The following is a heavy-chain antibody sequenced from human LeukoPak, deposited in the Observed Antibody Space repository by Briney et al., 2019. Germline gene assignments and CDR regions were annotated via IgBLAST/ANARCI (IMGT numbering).Heavy chain of an antibody. Sequence: ASVKVSCKASGYTFTGYYMHWVRQAPGQGLEWMGWINPNSGGTNYAQKFQGRVTMTRDTSISTAYMELSRLRSDDTAVYYCARGRSGGYDYYYYYCGMDVWGQGTTVTVSS. CDR2: INPNSGGT. D-gene: IGHD5-12*01. CDR1: GYTFTGYY. J-gene: IGHJ6*02. CDR3: ARGRSGGYDYYYYYCGMDV. V-gene: IGHV1-2*02.